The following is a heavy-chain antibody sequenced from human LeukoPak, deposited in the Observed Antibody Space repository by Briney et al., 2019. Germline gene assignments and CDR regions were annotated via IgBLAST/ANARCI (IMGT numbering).Heavy chain of an antibody. CDR3: ARDEYNWFDP. V-gene: IGHV4-59*02. Sequence: SETLSLTCTVSGGSVSSYYWSWIRQPPGKGLEWIGYIYYSGSTNYNPSLKSRVTISVDTSKNQFSLKLSSVTAADTAVYYCARDEYNWFDPWGQGTLVTVSS. CDR1: GGSVSSYY. J-gene: IGHJ5*02. CDR2: IYYSGST.